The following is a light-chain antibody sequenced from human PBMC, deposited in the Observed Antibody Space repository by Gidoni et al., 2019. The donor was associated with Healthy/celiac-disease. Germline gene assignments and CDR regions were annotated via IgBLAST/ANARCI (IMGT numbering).Light chain of an antibody. CDR2: AAS. V-gene: IGKV3-11*01. CDR3: QQRSNWALT. CDR1: QSVSSY. Sequence: IVLTQSPATLSLSPGERAILSCRASQSVSSYLAWYQQKPGQAPRLLIYAASNRATGIPARFSGSGSGTDFTLTISSLEPEDFAAYYCQQRSNWALTFGGGTKVEIK. J-gene: IGKJ4*01.